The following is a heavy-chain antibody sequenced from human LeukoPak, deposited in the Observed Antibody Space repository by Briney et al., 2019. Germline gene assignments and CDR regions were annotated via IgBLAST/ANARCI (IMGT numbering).Heavy chain of an antibody. Sequence: GGSLRLSCAASGFTFSSYSMNWVRQAPGKGLEWVSSISSSSSYIYYADSVKGRFTISRDNAKNSLYLQMNSLRAEDTALYYCAKGGDSHYYYGMDVWGQGTTVTVSS. CDR1: GFTFSSYS. CDR2: ISSSSSYI. J-gene: IGHJ6*02. V-gene: IGHV3-21*04. D-gene: IGHD2-21*01. CDR3: AKGGDSHYYYGMDV.